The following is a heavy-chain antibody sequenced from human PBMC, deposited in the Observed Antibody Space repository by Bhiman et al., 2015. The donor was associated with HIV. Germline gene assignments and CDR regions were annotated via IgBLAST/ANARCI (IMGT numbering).Heavy chain of an antibody. D-gene: IGHD1-1*01. J-gene: IGHJ4*02. CDR3: AREGTGTVDH. Sequence: EVQLVESGGGLVQPGGSLRLSCAASGFTFSSYWMTWVRQAPGKGLEWVANIKEEGSEKYYADSVKGRFTISRDNAKDSLYLQMYSLRPEDTAVYFCAREGTGTVDHWGQGTLVTVSS. CDR2: IKEEGSEK. V-gene: IGHV3-7*05. CDR1: GFTFSSYW.